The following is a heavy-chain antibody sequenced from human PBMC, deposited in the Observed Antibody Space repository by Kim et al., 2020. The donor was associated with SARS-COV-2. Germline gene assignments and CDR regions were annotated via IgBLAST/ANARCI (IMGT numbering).Heavy chain of an antibody. Sequence: GTTDYNPSLRGRVTISIDTSKNQFSLNLRSVTAADTAVYYCARGSPVANNWGQGTLVTVSS. V-gene: IGHV4-59*09. CDR3: ARGSPVANN. CDR2: GTT. D-gene: IGHD2-2*01. J-gene: IGHJ4*02.